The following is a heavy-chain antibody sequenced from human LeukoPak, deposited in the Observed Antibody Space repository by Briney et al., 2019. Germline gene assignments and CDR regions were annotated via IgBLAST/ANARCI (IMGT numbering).Heavy chain of an antibody. CDR1: GFTFSSYA. J-gene: IGHJ4*02. V-gene: IGHV3-23*01. D-gene: IGHD3-10*01. CDR2: ISGSGGST. Sequence: PGGSLRLSCAASGFTFSSYAMSWVRQAPGKGLEWVSGISGSGGSTYYADSVKGRFTISRDNSKKTLYLQMNSLRAEDTAVYYCAKSLGTSGNYYFDLWGQGTLVTVSS. CDR3: AKSLGTSGNYYFDL.